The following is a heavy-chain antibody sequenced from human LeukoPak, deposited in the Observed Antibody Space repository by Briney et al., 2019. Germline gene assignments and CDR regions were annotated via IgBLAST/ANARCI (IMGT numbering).Heavy chain of an antibody. CDR3: ARGRSVGATPYYFDY. Sequence: SETLSLTCAVYGGSFSGYYWSWIRQPPGKGLEWIGGINHSGSTNYNPSLKSRVTISVDTSKNQFSLKLSSVTAADTAVYYCARGRSVGATPYYFDYWGQGTLVTVSS. CDR1: GGSFSGYY. D-gene: IGHD1-26*01. J-gene: IGHJ4*02. CDR2: INHSGST. V-gene: IGHV4-34*01.